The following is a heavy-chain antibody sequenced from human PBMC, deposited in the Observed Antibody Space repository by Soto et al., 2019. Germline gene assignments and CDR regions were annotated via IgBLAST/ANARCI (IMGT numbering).Heavy chain of an antibody. D-gene: IGHD6-19*01. CDR1: GGSFSGYY. CDR2: INHSGST. CDR3: ARVVAVAGPFDY. V-gene: IGHV4-34*01. Sequence: SETLCLTCAVYGGSFSGYYWSGIRQPPGKGLEWIGEINHSGSTNYNPSLKSRVTISVDTSKNQFSLKLSSVTAADTAVYYCARVVAVAGPFDYWGQGTLVTAPQ. J-gene: IGHJ4*02.